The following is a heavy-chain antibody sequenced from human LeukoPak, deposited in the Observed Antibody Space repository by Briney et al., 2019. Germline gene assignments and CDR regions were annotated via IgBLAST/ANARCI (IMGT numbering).Heavy chain of an antibody. D-gene: IGHD4-17*01. Sequence: GSLRLSCAASGFTFSSYSMNWVRQAPGKGLEWVSSISTSSSYIYYADSVKGRFTISRDNAKNSLYLQMNSLRAEGAAVYYCARDRATVTKASYFDCWGQGSLVTVSS. V-gene: IGHV3-21*01. CDR3: ARDRATVTKASYFDC. J-gene: IGHJ4*02. CDR1: GFTFSSYS. CDR2: ISTSSSYI.